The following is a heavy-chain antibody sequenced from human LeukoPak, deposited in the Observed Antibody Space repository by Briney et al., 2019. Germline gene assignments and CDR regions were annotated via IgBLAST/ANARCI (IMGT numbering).Heavy chain of an antibody. CDR3: VRDLILVDTPGDDFDY. Sequence: GGSLRLSCAASGFTFSNYRMHWVRQVPGKGLVWVSRINVDGSVKSYADSVKGRFTISRDNAKNTVSLQMNSLRAEDTAVYYCVRDLILVDTPGDDFDYWGQGALVTVSS. CDR2: INVDGSVK. CDR1: GFTFSNYR. J-gene: IGHJ4*02. V-gene: IGHV3-74*01. D-gene: IGHD4-23*01.